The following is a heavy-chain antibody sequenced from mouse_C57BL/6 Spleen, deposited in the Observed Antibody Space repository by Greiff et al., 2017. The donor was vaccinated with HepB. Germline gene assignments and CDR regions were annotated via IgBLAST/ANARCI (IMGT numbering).Heavy chain of an antibody. CDR2: IDPSDSYT. D-gene: IGHD1-1*01. J-gene: IGHJ4*01. CDR3: AREILRFYAMDY. CDR1: GYTFTSYW. Sequence: VQLQQPGAELVKPGASVKLSCKASGYTFTSYWMQWVKQRPGQDLEWIGEIDPSDSYTNYNQKFKGKATLTVDTSSSTAYMQLSSLTSEDSAVYYCAREILRFYAMDYWGQGTSVTVSS. V-gene: IGHV1-50*01.